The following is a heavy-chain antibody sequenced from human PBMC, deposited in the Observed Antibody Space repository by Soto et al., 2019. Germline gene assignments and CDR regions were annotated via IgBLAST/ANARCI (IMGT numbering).Heavy chain of an antibody. V-gene: IGHV4-59*01. Sequence: SETLSLTCTVSGGSISSYYWSWIRRPPGKGLEWIGYIYYSGSTNYNPSLKSRVTISVDTSKNQFSLKLGSVTAADTAVYYCARDGQWLVLDYWGQGTLVTVSS. CDR3: ARDGQWLVLDY. D-gene: IGHD6-19*01. CDR1: GGSISSYY. CDR2: IYYSGST. J-gene: IGHJ4*02.